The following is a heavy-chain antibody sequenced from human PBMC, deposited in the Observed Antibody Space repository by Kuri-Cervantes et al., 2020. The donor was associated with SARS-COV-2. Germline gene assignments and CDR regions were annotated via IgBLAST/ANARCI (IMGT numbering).Heavy chain of an antibody. CDR1: GGSISSYY. Sequence: SETLSLTCTVSGGSISSYYWSWVRQPPGKGLEWIGYIYYSGSTNYNPSLKSRVTISVDTSKNQFSLKLSSVTAADTAVYYCATDGWYGAEYFQHWGQGTLVTVSS. J-gene: IGHJ1*01. CDR2: IYYSGST. D-gene: IGHD6-19*01. V-gene: IGHV4-59*08. CDR3: ATDGWYGAEYFQH.